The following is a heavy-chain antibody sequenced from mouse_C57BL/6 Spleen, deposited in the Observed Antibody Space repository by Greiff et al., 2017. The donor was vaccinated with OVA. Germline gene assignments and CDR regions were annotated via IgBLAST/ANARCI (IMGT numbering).Heavy chain of an antibody. D-gene: IGHD2-1*01. CDR3: ARNDLLWAWFAY. CDR2: ISSGSSNI. J-gene: IGHJ3*01. Sequence: EVMLVESGGGLVKPGGSLKLSCAASGFTFSDYGMHWVRQAPEKGLEWVAYISSGSSNIYYEDTVKGRFTISRDNAKNTLFLQMTSLRSEDTAMYYCARNDLLWAWFAYWGQGTLVTVSA. V-gene: IGHV5-17*01. CDR1: GFTFSDYG.